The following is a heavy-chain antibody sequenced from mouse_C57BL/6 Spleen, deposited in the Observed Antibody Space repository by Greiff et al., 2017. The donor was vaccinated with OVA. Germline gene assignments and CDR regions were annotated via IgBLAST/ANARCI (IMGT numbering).Heavy chain of an antibody. CDR1: GYTFTGYW. J-gene: IGHJ4*01. V-gene: IGHV1-9*01. CDR3: ARSNYSNSYYAMDY. Sequence: QVQLQQSGAELMKPGASVKLSCKATGYTFTGYWIEWVKQRPGHGLEWIGEILPGSGSTNYNEKFKGKATFTADTSSNTAYMQLNSLTTEDSAIEYYARSNYSNSYYAMDYWGQGTSVTVSS. CDR2: ILPGSGST. D-gene: IGHD2-5*01.